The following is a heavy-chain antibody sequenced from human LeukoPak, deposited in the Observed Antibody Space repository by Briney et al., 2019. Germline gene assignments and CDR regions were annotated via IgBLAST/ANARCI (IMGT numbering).Heavy chain of an antibody. CDR3: TTTYNYDSSGSIVDY. J-gene: IGHJ4*02. CDR1: GFTFRNAW. D-gene: IGHD3-22*01. Sequence: GGSLRLSCAASGFTFRNAWMTWVRQAPGQGLEWVGRIKGKTDGGTTDYAAPVKVRFTISRDDSKNTLYLQMNSLKTEDTALYYCTTTYNYDSSGSIVDYWGQGTLVTVSS. V-gene: IGHV3-15*01. CDR2: IKGKTDGGTT.